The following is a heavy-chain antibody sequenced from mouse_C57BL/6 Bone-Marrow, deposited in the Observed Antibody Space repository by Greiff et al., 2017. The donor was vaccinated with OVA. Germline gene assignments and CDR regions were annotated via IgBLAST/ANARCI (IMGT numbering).Heavy chain of an antibody. D-gene: IGHD1-1*01. Sequence: VQLQQSGAELVRPGASVKLSCTASGFNIKDDYMHWVKQRPEQGLEWIGWIDPENGDTEYASKFQGKATITADTSSNTAYLQLSSLTSEDTAVYYCTTWGYYGSSYWCAYWGQGTLVTVSA. J-gene: IGHJ3*01. CDR1: GFNIKDDY. CDR2: IDPENGDT. CDR3: TTWGYYGSSYWCAY. V-gene: IGHV14-4*01.